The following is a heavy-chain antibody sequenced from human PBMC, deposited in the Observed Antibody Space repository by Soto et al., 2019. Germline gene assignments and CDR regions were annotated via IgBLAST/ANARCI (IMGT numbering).Heavy chain of an antibody. CDR3: ARRERAAGTDWWFDP. V-gene: IGHV4-39*01. J-gene: IGHJ5*02. D-gene: IGHD6-13*01. CDR1: GGSISSSSFH. Sequence: PSETLSLTCTVSGGSISSSSFHWGWIRQPPGKGLEWIGSIYNSGSTNNSTSLKNQVTKSVDTSKNQFSLKLSFVTAADTAVYYCARRERAAGTDWWFDPWGQG. CDR2: IYNSGST.